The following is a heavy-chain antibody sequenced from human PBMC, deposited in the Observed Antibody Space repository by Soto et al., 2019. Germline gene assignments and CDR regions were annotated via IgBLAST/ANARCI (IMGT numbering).Heavy chain of an antibody. J-gene: IGHJ4*02. CDR1: GGSINSGGYC. D-gene: IGHD5-18*01. V-gene: IGHV4-31*03. CDR2: ISYGGST. Sequence: QVQLQESGPGLVKPSQTLSLTCTVSGGSINSGGYCWSWIRQHPGKGLDWIGCISYGGSTSYNPSMKSRVTITVDTSKNQFSLKLTSVTAADTAVYYCSRGILVWGQGALITVSS. CDR3: SRGILV.